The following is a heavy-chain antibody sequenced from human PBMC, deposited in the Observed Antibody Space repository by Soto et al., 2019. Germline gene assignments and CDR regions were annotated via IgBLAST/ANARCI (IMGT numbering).Heavy chain of an antibody. CDR3: ARWQGTNGVHGGTFGP. V-gene: IGHV6-1*01. J-gene: IGHJ5*02. D-gene: IGHD2-8*01. Sequence: SQTLSLTCAISGDSVSSNSAAWNWIRQSPSRGLEWLGRTYYRSKWYNDYAVSVKSRITINPDTSKNQFSLQLNSVTPEDTAVYYCARWQGTNGVHGGTFGPWGQGTLVTVSS. CDR2: TYYRSKWYN. CDR1: GDSVSSNSAA.